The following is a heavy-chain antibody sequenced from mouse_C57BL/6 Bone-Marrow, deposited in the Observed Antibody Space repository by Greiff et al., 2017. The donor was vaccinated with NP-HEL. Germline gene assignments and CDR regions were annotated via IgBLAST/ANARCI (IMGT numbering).Heavy chain of an antibody. CDR2: ISSGSSTI. V-gene: IGHV5-17*01. J-gene: IGHJ4*01. CDR1: GFTFSDYG. D-gene: IGHD2-2*01. CDR3: ARRSTMVTTYYAMDY. Sequence: EVKLMESGGGLVKPGGSLKLSCAASGFTFSDYGMHWVRQAPEKGLEWVAYISSGSSTIYYADTVKGRFTISRDNAKNTLFLQMTSLRSEDTAMYYCARRSTMVTTYYAMDYWGQGTSVTVSS.